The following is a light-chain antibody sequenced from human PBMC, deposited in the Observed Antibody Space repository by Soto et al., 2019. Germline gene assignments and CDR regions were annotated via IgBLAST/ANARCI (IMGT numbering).Light chain of an antibody. V-gene: IGLV2-8*01. CDR3: TAHADSITVYV. J-gene: IGLJ1*01. Sequence: QSVLTQPPSASGSPGQSVTISCTGTSSDVGAYNYVSWYQQHPGKAPKVMIYEVSKRPSGVPDRFSGSKSGNTASLTVSGLQVEDVVDYSCTAHADSITVYVFRTGTMVTV. CDR1: SSDVGAYNY. CDR2: EVS.